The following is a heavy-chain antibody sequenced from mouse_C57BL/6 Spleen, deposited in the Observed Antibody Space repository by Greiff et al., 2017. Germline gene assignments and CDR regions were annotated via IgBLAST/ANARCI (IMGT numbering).Heavy chain of an antibody. J-gene: IGHJ2*01. CDR3: ARGRLLEGAFDY. CDR2: ISYDGSN. V-gene: IGHV3-6*01. CDR1: GYSITSGYY. D-gene: IGHD1-1*01. Sequence: DVKLQESGPGLVKPSQSLSLTCSVTGYSITSGYYWNWIRQFPGNKLEWMGYISYDGSNNYNPSLKNRISITRDTSKNQFFLKLNSVTTEDTATYYCARGRLLEGAFDYWGQGTTLTVSS.